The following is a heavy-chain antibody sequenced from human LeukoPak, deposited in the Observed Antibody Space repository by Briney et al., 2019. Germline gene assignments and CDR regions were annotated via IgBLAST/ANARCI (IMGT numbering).Heavy chain of an antibody. D-gene: IGHD1-26*01. CDR2: INPSGGST. Sequence: ASVRVSCKASGYTFSSYYMHWVRQAPGQGLEWMGIINPSGGSTSYAQKFQGRVTMTRDTSTSTVYMELSSLRSEDTAVYYCARWREPPVGKYYFDYWGPGTLVTVSS. V-gene: IGHV1-46*01. J-gene: IGHJ4*02. CDR3: ARWREPPVGKYYFDY. CDR1: GYTFSSYY.